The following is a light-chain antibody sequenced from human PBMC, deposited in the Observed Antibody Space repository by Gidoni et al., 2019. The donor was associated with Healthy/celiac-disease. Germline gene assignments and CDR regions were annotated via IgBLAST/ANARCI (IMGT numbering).Light chain of an antibody. CDR2: WSS. J-gene: IGKJ4*01. CDR3: QQYYRPPLT. Sequence: DIAMTQSPDSLSMSLGERATINCKSSQSVLYSSNNKQYLASYQQKPGQPPKLRIYWSSPRESGVPERFSCSGSGKDFTLPIRSLQAEDVALYYCQQYYRPPLTFGGGTKVEIK. CDR1: QSVLYSSNNKQY. V-gene: IGKV4-1*01.